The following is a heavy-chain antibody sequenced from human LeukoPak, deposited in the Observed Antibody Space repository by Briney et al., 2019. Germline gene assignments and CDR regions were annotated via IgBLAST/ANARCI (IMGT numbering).Heavy chain of an antibody. CDR2: IYYSGST. J-gene: IGHJ5*02. D-gene: IGHD1/OR15-1a*01. CDR3: ARDRFGITGTTRWFDP. V-gene: IGHV4-59*11. Sequence: SETLSLTCAVSGGSFSGHYWSWIRQPPGKGLEWIGYIYYSGSTNYNPSLKSRVTISVDTSKNQFSLKLSSVTAADTAVYYCARDRFGITGTTRWFDPWGQGTLVTVSS. CDR1: GGSFSGHY.